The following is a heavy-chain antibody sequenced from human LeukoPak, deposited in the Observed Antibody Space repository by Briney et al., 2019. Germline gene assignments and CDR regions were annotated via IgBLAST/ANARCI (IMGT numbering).Heavy chain of an antibody. CDR2: IYYSGST. CDR1: GGSISSDSYY. Sequence: SETLSLTCTVSGGSISSDSYYWAWIRQPPGKGLEWIASIYYSGSTYYNPSLKSRVTISVDTSRNQFSLKLSSVTAADTAVYYCASLAVAGLSEGYWGQGTPVIVSS. D-gene: IGHD6-19*01. CDR3: ASLAVAGLSEGY. J-gene: IGHJ4*02. V-gene: IGHV4-39*01.